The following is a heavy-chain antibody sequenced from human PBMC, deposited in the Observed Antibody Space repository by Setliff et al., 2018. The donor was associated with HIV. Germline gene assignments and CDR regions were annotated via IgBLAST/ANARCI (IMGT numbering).Heavy chain of an antibody. J-gene: IGHJ3*02. CDR3: ARPRLWRDAFDI. CDR2: INHRGTT. Sequence: SETLSLTCGVYGGSFSGYYWTWIRQPPGKGLEWIGEINHRGTTNSNPSLKRRVTISVDTSKSQFPLRLSSVTAADTAVYYCARPRLWRDAFDIWGQGAMVTVSS. CDR1: GGSFSGYY. V-gene: IGHV4-34*01. D-gene: IGHD1-1*01.